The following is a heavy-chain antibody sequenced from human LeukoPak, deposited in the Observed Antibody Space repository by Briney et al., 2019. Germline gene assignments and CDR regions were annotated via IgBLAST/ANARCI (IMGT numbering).Heavy chain of an antibody. J-gene: IGHJ6*01. D-gene: IGHD2-21*02. CDR3: AREWGDIVVVTSQAFDI. V-gene: IGHV3-33*01. Sequence: GRSLRLSCAVSGFTFSSYCMHWVRQAPGKGLEWVAVIWYDGSNKYYADSAKGRFTISRDNSKNTLYLQMNSLRAEDTAVYSCAREWGDIVVVTSQAFDISGEGTTVTVSS. CDR2: IWYDGSNK. CDR1: GFTFSSYC.